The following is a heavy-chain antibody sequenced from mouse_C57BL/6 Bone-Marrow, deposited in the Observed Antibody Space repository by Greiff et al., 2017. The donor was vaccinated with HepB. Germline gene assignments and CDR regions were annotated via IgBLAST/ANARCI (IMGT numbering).Heavy chain of an antibody. CDR1: GFNIKDDY. J-gene: IGHJ4*01. CDR3: TTLFITTVVATVDY. Sequence: EVHLVESGAELVRPGASVKLSCTASGFNIKDDYMHWVKQRPEQGLEWIGWIDPENGDTEYASKFQGKATITADTSSNTAYLQLSSLTSEDTAVYYCTTLFITTVVATVDYWGQGTSVTVSS. D-gene: IGHD1-1*01. CDR2: IDPENGDT. V-gene: IGHV14-4*01.